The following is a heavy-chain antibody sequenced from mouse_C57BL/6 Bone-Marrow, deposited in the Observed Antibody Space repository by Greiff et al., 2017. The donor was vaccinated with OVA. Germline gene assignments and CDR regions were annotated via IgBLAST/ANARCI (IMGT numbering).Heavy chain of an antibody. Sequence: EVQLQQSGPELVKPGDSVKISCKASGYSFTGYFMNWVMQSHGKSLEWIGRINPYNGDTFYNQKFKGKATFTVDKSSSTAHMALRSLTSEDSAVYYCARWEYYGSSLYYAMDYWGQGTSVTVSS. CDR2: INPYNGDT. CDR3: ARWEYYGSSLYYAMDY. V-gene: IGHV1-20*01. J-gene: IGHJ4*01. D-gene: IGHD1-1*01. CDR1: GYSFTGYF.